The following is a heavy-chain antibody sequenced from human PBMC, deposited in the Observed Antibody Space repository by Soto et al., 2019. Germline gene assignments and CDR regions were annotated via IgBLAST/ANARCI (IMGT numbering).Heavy chain of an antibody. D-gene: IGHD3-3*01. CDR1: GDSISSSY. CDR3: ARLYPFYDFSTGSQMFAFDV. V-gene: IGHV4-59*01. J-gene: IGHJ3*01. Sequence: SETLSLTCTVSGDSISSSYWSWIRQSPGKGLEWIGYIYYSGSTNYNPSLKSRVTISINTSKKQFSLKLTSVTAADTAVFYCARLYPFYDFSTGSQMFAFDVWGQGTMVTVSS. CDR2: IYYSGST.